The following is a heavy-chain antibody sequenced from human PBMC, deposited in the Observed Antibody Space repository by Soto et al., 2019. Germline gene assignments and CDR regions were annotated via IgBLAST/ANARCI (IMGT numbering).Heavy chain of an antibody. Sequence: EVQLLESGGGLVQPGGSLRLSCAASGFTFSSYAMSWVRRAPGKGLERVSVISGSGGSTYYADSVKGRFTISRDNSKNTLYLQMNSLRAEDTAVYYCAKRGSGSYYIDWGQGTLVTVSS. V-gene: IGHV3-23*01. CDR1: GFTFSSYA. CDR3: AKRGSGSYYID. CDR2: ISGSGGST. J-gene: IGHJ4*02. D-gene: IGHD1-26*01.